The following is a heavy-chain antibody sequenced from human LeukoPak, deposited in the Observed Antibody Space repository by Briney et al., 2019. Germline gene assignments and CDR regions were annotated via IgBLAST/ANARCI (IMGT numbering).Heavy chain of an antibody. CDR3: AREVDY. CDR2: IIPIFGTA. J-gene: IGHJ4*02. CDR1: GGTFSSYA. V-gene: IGHV1-69*05. Sequence: SVKVSCKASGGTFSSYAISWMRQAPGQGLEWMGGIIPIFGTANYAQKLQGRVTMTTDTSTSTAYMELRSLRSDDTAVYYCAREVDYWGQGTLVTVSS.